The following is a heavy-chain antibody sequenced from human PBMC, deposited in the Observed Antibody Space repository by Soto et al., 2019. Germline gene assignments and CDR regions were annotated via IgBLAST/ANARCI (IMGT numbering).Heavy chain of an antibody. D-gene: IGHD1-7*01. CDR2: INAGNGNT. CDR3: ARASGYNWNLGYYYGMDV. CDR1: GYTFTSYA. Sequence: QVQLVQSGAEVKKPGASVKVSCKASGYTFTSYAMHWVRQAPGQRLEWMGWINAGNGNTKYSQKFKGRVTITRDTSASTAYMELSSLRSEDTAVYYCARASGYNWNLGYYYGMDVWGQGTTVTVSS. V-gene: IGHV1-3*01. J-gene: IGHJ6*02.